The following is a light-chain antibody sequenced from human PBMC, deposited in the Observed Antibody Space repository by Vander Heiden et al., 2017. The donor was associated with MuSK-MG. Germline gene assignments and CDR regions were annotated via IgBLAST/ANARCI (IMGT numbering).Light chain of an antibody. V-gene: IGLV2-14*03. Sequence: QAALTQPASVSGSPGQSITISCTGSSGDVGGYNYVSWYQQYPGKAPKVMIFDVSNRPSGVSNRFSGSKSGNTASLTISGLQAEDEADYYCSSYTSSTTLAVVFGGGTKLTVL. J-gene: IGLJ2*01. CDR1: SGDVGGYNY. CDR2: DVS. CDR3: SSYTSSTTLAVV.